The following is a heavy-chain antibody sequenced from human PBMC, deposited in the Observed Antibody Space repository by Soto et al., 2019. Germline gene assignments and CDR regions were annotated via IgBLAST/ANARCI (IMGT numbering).Heavy chain of an antibody. CDR1: GFTLSDSA. Sequence: EVQLVESGGGLVQPGGSLKLSCAASGFTLSDSAMHWVRQASGKGLEWVGRIRSKVNTYATAYAASVKGRFTISRDDSVNKTYLQRNSLKAEDTAVYYWTRRRDWAAMDPLDYWGQGTLVTVSS. CDR3: TRRRDWAAMDPLDY. D-gene: IGHD5-18*01. J-gene: IGHJ4*02. V-gene: IGHV3-73*02. CDR2: IRSKVNTYAT.